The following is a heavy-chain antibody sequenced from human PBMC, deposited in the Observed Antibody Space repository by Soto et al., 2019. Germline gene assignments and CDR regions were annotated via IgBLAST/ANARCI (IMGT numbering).Heavy chain of an antibody. CDR3: AKALLFTVTTVYYMDV. Sequence: EVQLLESGGGLVQPGGSLRLSCAASGFTVSSYAMSWVRQAPGKGLEWVSVISGSGSTYSADSVKGRFTISRDSSKNTVELQMNSLRAEDTAVYYCAKALLFTVTTVYYMDVFGRGTTVTGSS. CDR1: GFTVSSYA. V-gene: IGHV3-23*01. J-gene: IGHJ6*03. D-gene: IGHD4-17*01. CDR2: ISGSGST.